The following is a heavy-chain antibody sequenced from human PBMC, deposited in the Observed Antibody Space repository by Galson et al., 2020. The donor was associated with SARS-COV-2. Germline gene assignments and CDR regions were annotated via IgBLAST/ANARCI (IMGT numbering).Heavy chain of an antibody. CDR3: ARDTMTYYDFLYYYYMDV. CDR2: ISSSSSYI. CDR1: GFTFSSYS. D-gene: IGHD3-3*01. V-gene: IGHV3-21*01. Sequence: GGSLRLSCAASGFTFSSYSMNWVRQAPGKGLEWVSSISSSSSYIYYADSVKGRFTISRDNAKNSLYLQMNSLRAEDTAVYYCARDTMTYYDFLYYYYMDVWGKGTTVTVSS. J-gene: IGHJ6*03.